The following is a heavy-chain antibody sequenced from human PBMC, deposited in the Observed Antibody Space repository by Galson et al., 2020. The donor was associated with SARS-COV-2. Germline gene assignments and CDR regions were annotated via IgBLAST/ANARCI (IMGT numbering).Heavy chain of an antibody. J-gene: IGHJ4*02. Sequence: ASVKVSCKASAYTFTDYYIHWVRQAPGQGLEWMGWINPNSGGTNFAQKFQGKVTLTRDTSISTAYMEMRRLRSDDTAVFYCARGGYDFWSGYYFAGVWGQGTLVTVSS. CDR1: AYTFTDYY. D-gene: IGHD3-3*01. CDR2: INPNSGGT. CDR3: ARGGYDFWSGYYFAGV. V-gene: IGHV1-2*02.